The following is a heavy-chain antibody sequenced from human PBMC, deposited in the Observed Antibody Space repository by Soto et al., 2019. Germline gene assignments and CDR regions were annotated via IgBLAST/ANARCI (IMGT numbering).Heavy chain of an antibody. CDR1: GGSISSGGYY. D-gene: IGHD3-10*01. CDR2: IYYSGST. CDR3: ARTDGGAFDI. V-gene: IGHV4-31*03. Sequence: SETLSLTCTVSGGSISSGGYYWSWIRQHPGKGLEWIGYIYYSGSTYYNPSLKSRVTISVDTSKNQFSLKLSSVTAADTAVYYCARTDGGAFDIWGQGTMVTVSS. J-gene: IGHJ3*02.